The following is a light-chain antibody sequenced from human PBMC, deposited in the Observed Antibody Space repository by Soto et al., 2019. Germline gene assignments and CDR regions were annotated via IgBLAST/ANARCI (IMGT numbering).Light chain of an antibody. V-gene: IGKV3-20*01. CDR2: AAS. CDR3: QQYGSSLFS. Sequence: EIVLTQSPGTLSLSPVERATLSCRASQSVSSTFLAWYQQKPGQAPRLLIYAASSRATGIPDRFSGSGSGTDFTLTISRLEPEDFAVYYCQQYGSSLFSFGPGTKMDIK. CDR1: QSVSSTF. J-gene: IGKJ3*01.